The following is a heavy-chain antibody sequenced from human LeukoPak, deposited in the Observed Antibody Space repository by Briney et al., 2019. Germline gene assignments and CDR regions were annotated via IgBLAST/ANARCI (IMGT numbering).Heavy chain of an antibody. J-gene: IGHJ4*02. D-gene: IGHD5-12*01. CDR3: ARGMPRSGYYRDY. CDR2: IYHSGST. V-gene: IGHV4-30-2*01. Sequence: PSETLSLTCTVSGGSISSGGYYWSWIRQPPGKGLEWIGYIYHSGSTYYNPSLKSRVTISVDRSKNQFSLKLSSVTAADTAVYYCARGMPRSGYYRDYWGQGTLVTVSS. CDR1: GGSISSGGYY.